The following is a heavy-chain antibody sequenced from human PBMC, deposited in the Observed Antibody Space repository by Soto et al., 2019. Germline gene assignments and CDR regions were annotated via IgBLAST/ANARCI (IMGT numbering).Heavy chain of an antibody. CDR3: AADRDYDSSGNPIDS. CDR1: GSTFTSSA. CDR2: IVAGSGNT. Sequence: SADLYGKPSGSTFTSSAVQWVRQARGQRLEWIGWIVAGSGNTNYAQKFQERVTITRDMSTSTAYMELSSLRSEDTAVYYCAADRDYDSSGNPIDSWGKGTLVPLAS. J-gene: IGHJ4*02. V-gene: IGHV1-58*01. D-gene: IGHD3-22*01.